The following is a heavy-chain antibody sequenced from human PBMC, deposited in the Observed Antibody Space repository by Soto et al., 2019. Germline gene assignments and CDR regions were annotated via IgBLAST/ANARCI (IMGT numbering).Heavy chain of an antibody. CDR1: GFAFSDYA. CDR2: VSGTGATT. CDR3: AKVTGYCSSSSCRRDYYYYYGMDV. V-gene: IGHV3-23*01. J-gene: IGHJ6*02. D-gene: IGHD2-2*01. Sequence: GGSLRLSCATSGFAFSDYAMNWVRQAPGKGLEWVSGVSGTGATTHYADSVKGRFSISRDNSKNTLYLQMNSLRAEDTAVYYCAKVTGYCSSSSCRRDYYYYYGMDVWGQGTTVTVSS.